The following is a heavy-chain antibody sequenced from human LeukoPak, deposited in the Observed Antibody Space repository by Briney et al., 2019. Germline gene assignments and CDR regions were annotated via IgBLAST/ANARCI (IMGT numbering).Heavy chain of an antibody. CDR3: SLNYASESFEWGYFDS. J-gene: IGHJ4*02. V-gene: IGHV3-49*04. Sequence: GSLRLSCIASGFTFGDYAMNWVRQAPGKGLEWVSFIRSKAHGGTTEYAASVKGRFTISRDDSKSIAYLQMNSLKTEDTAVYYCSLNYASESFEWGYFDSWGQGTLVTVSS. CDR2: IRSKAHGGTT. D-gene: IGHD3-10*01. CDR1: GFTFGDYA.